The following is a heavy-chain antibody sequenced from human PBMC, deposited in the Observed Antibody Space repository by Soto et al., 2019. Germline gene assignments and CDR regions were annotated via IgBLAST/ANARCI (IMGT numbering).Heavy chain of an antibody. CDR3: ARLFATRGWYDY. V-gene: IGHV5-51*01. J-gene: IGHJ4*02. D-gene: IGHD6-19*01. CDR2: IYPGDSDT. CDR1: GYSFTSYW. Sequence: GESLTISCKGSGYSFTSYWIVWVLQMPGKGLERMGIIYPGDSDTRYSPSFQGQVTISADKSITTTYLQWSSLKASDTAIYYCARLFATRGWYDYWGQGTMVTVSS.